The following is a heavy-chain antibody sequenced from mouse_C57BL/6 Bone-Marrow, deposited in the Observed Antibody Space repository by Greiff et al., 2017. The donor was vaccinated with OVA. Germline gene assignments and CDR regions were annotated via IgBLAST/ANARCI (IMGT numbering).Heavy chain of an antibody. V-gene: IGHV1-81*01. Sequence: QVQLKESGAELARPGASVKLSCKASGYTFTSYGISWVKQRTGQGLEWIGEIYPRSGNTYYNEKFKGKATLTADKSSSTAYMELRSLTSEDSAVYFCARLGTTVVEFFDYWGQGTTLTVSS. CDR1: GYTFTSYG. CDR2: IYPRSGNT. J-gene: IGHJ2*01. CDR3: ARLGTTVVEFFDY. D-gene: IGHD1-1*01.